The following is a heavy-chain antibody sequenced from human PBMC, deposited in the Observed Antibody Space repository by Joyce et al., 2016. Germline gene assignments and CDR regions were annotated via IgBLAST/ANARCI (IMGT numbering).Heavy chain of an antibody. CDR2: LSNEGST. J-gene: IGHJ4*02. CDR1: GGTISSGTYD. CDR3: ASSLYSFGPFDY. Sequence: QVQLQESGPGLVKPSQTLSLTCTVSGGTISSGTYDWSWIRQSAGKGLEWIGRLSNEGSTNYNPSLKSRITISVDTSKNQFYLKLSSVTAADTAVYYCASSLYSFGPFDYWGQGTLVTVSS. D-gene: IGHD5-18*01. V-gene: IGHV4-61*02.